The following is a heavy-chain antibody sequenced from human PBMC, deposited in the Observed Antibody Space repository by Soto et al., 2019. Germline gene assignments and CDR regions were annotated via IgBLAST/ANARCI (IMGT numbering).Heavy chain of an antibody. J-gene: IGHJ4*02. CDR2: IWYDGSNK. V-gene: IGHV3-33*01. Sequence: QVQLVESGGGVVQPGRSLRLSCAASGFTFSSHGMHWVRQAPGKGLEWVAVIWYDGSNKHYADSVKGRFTLSRDDSKNMVYLQMNSLRAEDTAVYYCVRDGWYSIQAPYWGQGTLVTVSS. CDR3: VRDGWYSIQAPY. CDR1: GFTFSSHG. D-gene: IGHD6-19*01.